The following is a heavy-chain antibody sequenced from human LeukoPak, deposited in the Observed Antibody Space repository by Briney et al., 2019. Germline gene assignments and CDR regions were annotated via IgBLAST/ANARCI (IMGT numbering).Heavy chain of an antibody. V-gene: IGHV3-7*03. D-gene: IGHD3-16*01. CDR1: GFTFSSYW. CDR2: IKTDGYDK. CDR3: ARDSPFTLWALFDP. Sequence: PGGSLRLSCAASGFTFSSYWMAWVRQAPGKGLEWVANIKTDGYDKYYVDSLKGRFTISKDNSKNTVYLRMSNLRPDDTAVYFCARDSPFTLWALFDPWGQGALVTVSS. J-gene: IGHJ5*02.